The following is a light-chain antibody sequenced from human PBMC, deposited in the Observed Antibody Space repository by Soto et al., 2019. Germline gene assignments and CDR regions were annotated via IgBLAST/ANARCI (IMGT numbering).Light chain of an antibody. CDR2: DVS. Sequence: QSVLTPPASVSGSPGQSITISCTGTSSDVGGYNYVSWYQQHPGKAPKSMIYDVSNRPSGVSNRFSGSKSGNTASLTISGLQAEDEADYYCCSYTTSNTRQIVFGTGTKVTVL. V-gene: IGLV2-14*01. CDR1: SSDVGGYNY. J-gene: IGLJ1*01. CDR3: CSYTTSNTRQIV.